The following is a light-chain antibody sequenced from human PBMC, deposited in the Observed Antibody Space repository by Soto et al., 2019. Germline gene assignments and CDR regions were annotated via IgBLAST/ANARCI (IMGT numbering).Light chain of an antibody. Sequence: DIQMTQSPSTLSASVGDRVTITCRASQSVTGWLAWYQQKPGEAPKLLIYDAYTLASGIPSRFSGSGSVTEFTLTISSLQPDDSSTYYCQLYHSYSPYTFGQGTKLEIK. CDR2: DAY. CDR3: QLYHSYSPYT. V-gene: IGKV1-5*01. J-gene: IGKJ2*01. CDR1: QSVTGW.